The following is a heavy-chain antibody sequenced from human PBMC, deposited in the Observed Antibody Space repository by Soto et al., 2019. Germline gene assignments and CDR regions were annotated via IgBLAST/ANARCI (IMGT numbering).Heavy chain of an antibody. CDR2: INFSGST. Sequence: SETLSLTCTVSSVSIYSGSFHWGWIRQPPGKGLEWIVSINFSGSTYYNPSLKSRVTISVDTSKNQFSLNLRSVTAADTAVYYCARRHAPRYTTGNNHFDFWGQGSLVTVSS. CDR3: ARRHAPRYTTGNNHFDF. V-gene: IGHV4-39*01. D-gene: IGHD1-1*01. J-gene: IGHJ4*02. CDR1: SVSIYSGSFH.